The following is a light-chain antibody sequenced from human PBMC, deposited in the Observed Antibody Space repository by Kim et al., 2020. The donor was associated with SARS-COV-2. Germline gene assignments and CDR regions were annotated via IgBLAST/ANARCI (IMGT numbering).Light chain of an antibody. V-gene: IGLV1-47*01. Sequence: GQGVTITCSGNSTNSGSNYVYWYQQLPGTAPKLLIYRNNQRPSGVPDRFSGSKSGTSASLAISGLRSEDEADYYCAAWDDSLSVGVFGGGTQLTVL. CDR3: AAWDDSLSVGV. J-gene: IGLJ3*02. CDR1: STNSGSNY. CDR2: RNN.